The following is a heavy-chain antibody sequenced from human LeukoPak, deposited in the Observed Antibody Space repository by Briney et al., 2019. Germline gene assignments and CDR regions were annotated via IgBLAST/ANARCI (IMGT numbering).Heavy chain of an antibody. CDR2: IYYNGST. D-gene: IGHD3-10*01. Sequence: PSETLSLTCTVSGGSVRSGNFYWSWIRQPPGKGLEWIGYIYYNGSTSYNPSLKSRVTISVDTSKNQFSLKLSSVTAADTAVYYCARATMFQGLFDYWGQGNPVTVSS. CDR3: ARATMFQGLFDY. CDR1: GGSVRSGNFY. V-gene: IGHV4-61*01. J-gene: IGHJ4*02.